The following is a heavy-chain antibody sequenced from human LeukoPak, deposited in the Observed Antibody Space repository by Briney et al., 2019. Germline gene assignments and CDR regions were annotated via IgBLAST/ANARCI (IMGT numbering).Heavy chain of an antibody. D-gene: IGHD3-3*01. J-gene: IGHJ3*02. CDR3: ARTYDPKDAFDI. V-gene: IGHV4-61*02. CDR2: MYISGTT. CDR1: GGSINSGSYY. Sequence: SETLSLTCTVSGGSINSGSYYWSWIRQPAGKGLEWIGRMYISGTTDYNPSLKSRVTISVDTSKNLFSLRLSSVTAADTAVYYCARTYDPKDAFDIWGQGTMVTVSS.